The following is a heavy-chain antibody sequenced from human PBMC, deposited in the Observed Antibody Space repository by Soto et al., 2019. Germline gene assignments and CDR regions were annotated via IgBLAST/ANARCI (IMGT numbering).Heavy chain of an antibody. Sequence: QVQLQQWGAGLLKPSETLSLTCAVYGGSFSGYYWSWIRHPPGKGLEWIGEINHSGSTNYTPSLKSRVTISVDTSKNQFSLKLSSVTAADTAVYYCARGPPMSIAVAYYFDYWGQGTLVTVSS. CDR2: INHSGST. V-gene: IGHV4-34*01. CDR3: ARGPPMSIAVAYYFDY. D-gene: IGHD6-19*01. CDR1: GGSFSGYY. J-gene: IGHJ4*02.